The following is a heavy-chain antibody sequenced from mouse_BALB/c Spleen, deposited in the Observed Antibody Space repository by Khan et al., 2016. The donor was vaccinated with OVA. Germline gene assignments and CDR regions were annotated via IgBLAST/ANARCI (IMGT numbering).Heavy chain of an antibody. Sequence: QVQLKESGAELARPGASVKMSCKASGYTFTTYTIHWVKQRPGQGLEWIGYIITSNDYTNYNQTFKDRATLTADKSSSPAYMQLSSLTSEDSAVYYCVREGAYYRSDGWFAYWGQGTLVTVSA. CDR2: IITSNDYT. V-gene: IGHV1-4*01. D-gene: IGHD2-14*01. CDR3: VREGAYYRSDGWFAY. J-gene: IGHJ3*01. CDR1: GYTFTTYT.